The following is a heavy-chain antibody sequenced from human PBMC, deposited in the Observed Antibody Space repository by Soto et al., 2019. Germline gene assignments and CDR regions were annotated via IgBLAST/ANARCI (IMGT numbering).Heavy chain of an antibody. CDR2: ISHDGRDK. J-gene: IGHJ4*02. D-gene: IGHD3-3*01. Sequence: GGSLRLSCAASGFTFTSYAMHWVRQAPGKGLEWVALISHDGRDKYYGDSVKGRFTISRDNSKNTVYLEADSLRAEDTAVYFRAKVGGSPRLLDYWGEGTLVTVSS. CDR1: GFTFTSYA. V-gene: IGHV3-30*18. CDR3: AKVGGSPRLLDY.